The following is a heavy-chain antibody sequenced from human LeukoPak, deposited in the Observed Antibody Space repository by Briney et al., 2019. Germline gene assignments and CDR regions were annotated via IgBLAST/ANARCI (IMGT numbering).Heavy chain of an antibody. CDR2: IYSSGST. D-gene: IGHD1-26*01. Sequence: SETLSLTCIVSGSSISNYYWSWIRQPAGKGLEWIGRIYSSGSTNYNPSLKSRVTMSLDTSKNQFSLKLSSVTAADTAVYYCARAAHSGSLAPFDYWGQGTLVTVSS. V-gene: IGHV4-4*07. J-gene: IGHJ4*02. CDR1: GSSISNYY. CDR3: ARAAHSGSLAPFDY.